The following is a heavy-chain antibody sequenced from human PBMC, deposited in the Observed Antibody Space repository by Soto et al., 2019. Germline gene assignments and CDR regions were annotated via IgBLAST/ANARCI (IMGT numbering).Heavy chain of an antibody. J-gene: IGHJ4*02. CDR2: IIPIFGTA. D-gene: IGHD1-26*01. CDR1: GGTFSSYS. Sequence: QVQLVQSGAEVKKPGSSVKVSCKASGGTFSSYSINWVRQAPGQGLEWMGEIIPIFGTATYAQKFQGRVTMTADEATSTAYMELSSLRSEDTAVYYCARDGGRNSGGIDYWGQGTLVTVSS. CDR3: ARDGGRNSGGIDY. V-gene: IGHV1-69*01.